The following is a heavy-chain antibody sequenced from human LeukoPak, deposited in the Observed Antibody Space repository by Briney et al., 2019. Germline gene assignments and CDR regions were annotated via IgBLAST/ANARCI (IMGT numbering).Heavy chain of an antibody. V-gene: IGHV3-7*01. CDR3: ARYEAGYNQFDY. CDR1: GPTFSSYW. D-gene: IGHD5-24*01. CDR2: IKQDGSEK. Sequence: PGGSLRLSCAASGPTFSSYWMSWVCQAPGKGLEWVANIKQDGSEKYYVDSVKGRFTISRDNAKNSLYLQMNSLRAEDTAVYYCARYEAGYNQFDYWGQGTLFTVSS. J-gene: IGHJ4*02.